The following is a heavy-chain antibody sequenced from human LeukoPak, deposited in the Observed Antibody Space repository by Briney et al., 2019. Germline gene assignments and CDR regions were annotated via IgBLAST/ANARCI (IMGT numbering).Heavy chain of an antibody. D-gene: IGHD3-10*01. V-gene: IGHV4-34*01. CDR3: ARAREWFGELLYPVYYFDY. CDR1: GGSFSGYY. Sequence: SETLSLTCAVYGGSFSGYYWSWIRQPPGKGLEWIGEIYHSGSTNYNPSLKSRVTISVDKSKNQFSLKLSSVTAADTAVYYCARAREWFGELLYPVYYFDYWGQGTLVTVSS. CDR2: IYHSGST. J-gene: IGHJ4*02.